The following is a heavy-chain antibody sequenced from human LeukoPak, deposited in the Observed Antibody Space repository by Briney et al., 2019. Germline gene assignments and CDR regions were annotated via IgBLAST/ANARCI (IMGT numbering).Heavy chain of an antibody. D-gene: IGHD6-13*01. J-gene: IGHJ4*02. CDR2: IYSDGRT. CDR1: GFTVTNNY. V-gene: IGHV3-53*01. CDR3: AGNLYSSSWSDY. Sequence: GGSLRLSCAASGFTVTNNYMTWVRQAPGKGLDWVSVIYSDGRTYYADSVKDRFIISRGNSKNTLYLQMNSLKPEDTALYYCAGNLYSSSWSDYWGRGTLVTVSA.